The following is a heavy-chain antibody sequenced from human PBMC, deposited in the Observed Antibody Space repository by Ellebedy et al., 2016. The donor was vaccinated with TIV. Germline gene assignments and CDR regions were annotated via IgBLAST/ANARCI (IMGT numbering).Heavy chain of an antibody. Sequence: SGPTLVKPTETLTLTCTVSGFSLSIARMGVSWIRQPPGKALEWLAHIFSNDEKSYSTSLKSRLTISKDTSKSQVVLTMTNMDPVDTATYYCARSPAGSAFYYFDYWGQGTLVTVSS. J-gene: IGHJ4*02. CDR3: ARSPAGSAFYYFDY. V-gene: IGHV2-26*01. CDR1: GFSLSIARMG. CDR2: IFSNDEK.